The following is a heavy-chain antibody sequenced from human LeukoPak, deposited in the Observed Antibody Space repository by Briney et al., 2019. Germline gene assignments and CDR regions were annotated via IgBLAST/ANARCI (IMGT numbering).Heavy chain of an antibody. CDR3: ASAQGGYCSSTSCPRYYYYMDV. Sequence: SETLSLTCTVSGGSISSGGYYWSWIRQPPGKGLEWIGYIYHSGSTYYNPSLKSRVTISVDTSKNQFSLKLSSVTAADTAVYYCASAQGGYCSSTSCPRYYYYMDVWGKGTTVTVSS. D-gene: IGHD2-2*01. J-gene: IGHJ6*03. V-gene: IGHV4-30-2*02. CDR2: IYHSGST. CDR1: GGSISSGGYY.